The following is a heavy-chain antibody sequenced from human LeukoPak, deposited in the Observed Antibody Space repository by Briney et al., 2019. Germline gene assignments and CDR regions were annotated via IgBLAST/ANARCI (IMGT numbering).Heavy chain of an antibody. V-gene: IGHV4-59*12. CDR1: GGSISSYY. D-gene: IGHD3-10*01. Sequence: SETLSLTCTVSGGSISSYYWSWIRQPAGKGLEWIGYISNSGSTNYNPSLKSRVTISVDTSKNQFSLKLSSVTAADTAVYYCAREGTREIRGVIDYWGQGALVTVSS. J-gene: IGHJ4*02. CDR3: AREGTREIRGVIDY. CDR2: ISNSGST.